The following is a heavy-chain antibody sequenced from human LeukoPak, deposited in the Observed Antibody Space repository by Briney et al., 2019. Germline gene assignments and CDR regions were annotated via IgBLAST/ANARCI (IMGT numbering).Heavy chain of an antibody. CDR3: AKVGSLQAGYYFGY. CDR1: GFTFSSYG. Sequence: GGSLRLSCAASGFTFSSYGMHWVRQAPGKGLEWVAVISYDGSNKYYADSVKGRFTISRDNSKNTLYLQMNSLRAEDTAVYYCAKVGSLQAGYYFGYWGQGTLVTVSS. CDR2: ISYDGSNK. V-gene: IGHV3-30*18. J-gene: IGHJ4*02. D-gene: IGHD3-10*01.